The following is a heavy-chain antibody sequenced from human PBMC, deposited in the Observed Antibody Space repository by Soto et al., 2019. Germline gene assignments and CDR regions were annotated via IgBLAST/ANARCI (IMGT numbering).Heavy chain of an antibody. V-gene: IGHV3-23*01. CDR2: ISGSGGST. CDR3: AKVKDFRTMTCYMDV. CDR1: GFTFSSYA. J-gene: IGHJ6*03. D-gene: IGHD3-22*01. Sequence: EVQLLESGGGLVQPGGSLRLSCAASGFTFSSYAMSWVRQAPGKGLEWVSAISGSGGSTYYADSVKGRFTISRDNSKNTLYLQMNSLRAEDMAVYYCAKVKDFRTMTCYMDVWGKGTTVTVSS.